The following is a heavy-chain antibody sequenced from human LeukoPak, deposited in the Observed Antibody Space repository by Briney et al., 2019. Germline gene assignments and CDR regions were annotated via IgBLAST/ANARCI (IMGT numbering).Heavy chain of an antibody. J-gene: IGHJ5*02. CDR1: GFTFSDYY. Sequence: GGSLRLSCAASGFTFSDYYMRWIRQAPGKGLEWLSYINIGGTNTHYADSVKGRFTISRDNAKKSPYLEMTNLRAEHTAVYYCATDGAGFDTWGQGVLVTVSS. CDR2: INIGGTNT. CDR3: ATDGAGFDT. V-gene: IGHV3-11*01.